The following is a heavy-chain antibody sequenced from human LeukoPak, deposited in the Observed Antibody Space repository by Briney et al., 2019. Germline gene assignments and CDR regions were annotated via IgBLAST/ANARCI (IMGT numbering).Heavy chain of an antibody. CDR3: ARQYTPATRDYYYYYMDV. CDR2: INHGGST. Sequence: SETLSLTCAVYGGSFSAYYWSWIRQLPGKGLEWIGEINHGGSTNYNPSLKSRVNISIDTSKNQFSLKLTSVTAADTAVYYCARQYTPATRDYYYYYMDVWGKGTTVTISS. CDR1: GGSFSAYY. V-gene: IGHV4-34*01. J-gene: IGHJ6*03. D-gene: IGHD5-18*01.